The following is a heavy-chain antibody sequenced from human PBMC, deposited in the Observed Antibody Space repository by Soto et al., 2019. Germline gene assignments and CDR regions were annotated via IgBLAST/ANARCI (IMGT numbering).Heavy chain of an antibody. Sequence: ELQLVESGGGLVKPGGSLRLSCAASGFTFSNAWMSWVRQAPGKGLEWIGLIKSKTDGGTADYAAPVKGRFTISRDDSKNTLYLQMNSLKTEDTAVYYCAKRWELLGGGEGTLVTVSS. CDR1: GFTFSNAW. CDR3: AKRWELLG. CDR2: IKSKTDGGTA. V-gene: IGHV3-15*01. J-gene: IGHJ4*02. D-gene: IGHD2-15*01.